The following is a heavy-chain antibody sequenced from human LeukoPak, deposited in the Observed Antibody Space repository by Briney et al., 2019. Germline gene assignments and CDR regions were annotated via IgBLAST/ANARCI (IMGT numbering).Heavy chain of an antibody. V-gene: IGHV4-39*01. CDR1: GGSISSSSYS. CDR3: ARHWPHSGSFDYFDY. D-gene: IGHD1-26*01. Sequence: SETLSLTCTVSGGSISSSSYSWGWIRQPPGKGLEWIGSIYYSGSTYYNPSLKSRVTISVDTSKNQFPLKLSSVTAADTAVYYCARHWPHSGSFDYFDYWGQGTLVTVSS. J-gene: IGHJ4*02. CDR2: IYYSGST.